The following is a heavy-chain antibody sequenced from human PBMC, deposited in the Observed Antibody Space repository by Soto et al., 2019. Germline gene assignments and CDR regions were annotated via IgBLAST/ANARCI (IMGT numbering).Heavy chain of an antibody. CDR1: GGTFSSYA. D-gene: IGHD5-18*01. CDR2: IIPIFGTA. CDR3: ARADVDTAMV. V-gene: IGHV1-69*13. J-gene: IGHJ4*02. Sequence: GASVQVCCKAAGGTFSSYAISWVRQAPGQGLEWMGGIIPIFGTANYAQKFQGRVTITADESTSTAYMELSSLRSEDTAVYYCARADVDTAMVWGQGTLVTVSS.